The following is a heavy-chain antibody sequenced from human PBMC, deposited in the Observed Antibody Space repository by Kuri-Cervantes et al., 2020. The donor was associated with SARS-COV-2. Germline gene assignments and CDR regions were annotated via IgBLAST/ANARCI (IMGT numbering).Heavy chain of an antibody. CDR3: ARYRAIPGGGLDY. J-gene: IGHJ4*02. CDR2: IKQDGSEK. Sequence: GESLKISCAASGFTFSSYWMSWVRQAPGKVLEWVANIKQDGSEKYYVDSVKGRFTISRDNAKNSLYLQMNSLRAEDTAVYYCARYRAIPGGGLDYWGQGTLVTVSS. CDR1: GFTFSSYW. V-gene: IGHV3-7*01. D-gene: IGHD2-2*01.